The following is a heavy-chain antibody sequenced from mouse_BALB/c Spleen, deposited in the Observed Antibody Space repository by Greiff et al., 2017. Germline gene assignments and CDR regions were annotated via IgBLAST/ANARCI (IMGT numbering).Heavy chain of an antibody. CDR2: IRNKANGYTT. CDR1: GFTFTDYY. CDR3: ARASYYYGSSGDFDY. V-gene: IGHV7-3*02. D-gene: IGHD1-1*01. Sequence: EVKLMESGGGLVQPGGSLRLSCATSGFTFTDYYMSWVRQPPGKALEWLGFIRNKANGYTTEYSASVKGRFTISRDNSQSILYLQMNTLRAEDSATYYCARASYYYGSSGDFDYWGQGTTLTVSS. J-gene: IGHJ2*01.